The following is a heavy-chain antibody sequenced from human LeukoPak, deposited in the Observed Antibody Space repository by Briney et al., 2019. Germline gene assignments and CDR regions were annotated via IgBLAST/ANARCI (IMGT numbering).Heavy chain of an antibody. CDR2: IYTSGST. D-gene: IGHD5-12*01. Sequence: SETLSLTCTVSGGSISSGSYYWSWIRQPAGKGLEWIGRIYTSGSTNYNPSLKSRVTISVDTSKNQFSLKLSSVTAADTAVYYCARDGDMVTTDNWFDPWGQGTLVTVSS. CDR3: ARDGDMVTTDNWFDP. V-gene: IGHV4-61*02. CDR1: GGSISSGSYY. J-gene: IGHJ5*02.